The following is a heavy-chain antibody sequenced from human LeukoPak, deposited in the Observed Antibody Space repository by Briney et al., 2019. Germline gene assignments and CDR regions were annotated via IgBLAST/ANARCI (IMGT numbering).Heavy chain of an antibody. CDR3: ARGAAMVRGVISDWFDP. D-gene: IGHD3-10*01. CDR1: GGSISSGGYY. J-gene: IGHJ5*02. CDR2: IYDSGST. V-gene: IGHV4-31*03. Sequence: SETLSLTCTVSGGSISSGGYYWRWIRQHPGTGLEWIVYIYDSGSTYYNPSLKSRVTISVDTSKNQFSLKLSSVTAADTAVYYCARGAAMVRGVISDWFDPWGQGTLVTVSS.